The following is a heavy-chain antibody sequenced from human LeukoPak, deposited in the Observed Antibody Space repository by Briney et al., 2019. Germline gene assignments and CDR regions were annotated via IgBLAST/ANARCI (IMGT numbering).Heavy chain of an antibody. D-gene: IGHD4-17*01. CDR3: ARGGDYGDLRYFDY. CDR1: GGSINNYY. CDR2: LYYRGST. Sequence: SQSLSLTCTVSGGSINNYYWSWIRRPPGKGLEWIGYLYYRGSTNYNPSLKSRVTFSVDTSKNQFSLKLSSVTAADTAVYYCARGGDYGDLRYFDYWGQGTLVTVSS. J-gene: IGHJ4*02. V-gene: IGHV4-59*01.